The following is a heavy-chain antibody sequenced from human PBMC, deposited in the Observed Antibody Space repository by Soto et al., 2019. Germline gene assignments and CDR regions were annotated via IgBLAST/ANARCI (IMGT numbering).Heavy chain of an antibody. CDR3: AKEERYYYDSSGYLNWFDP. Sequence: GGSLRFSCAASGFTFSSYAMSWVRQAPGKGLEWVSAISGSGGSTYYADSVKGRFTISRDNSKNTLYLQMNSLRAEDTAVYYCAKEERYYYDSSGYLNWFDPWGQGTLVTVSS. J-gene: IGHJ5*02. CDR1: GFTFSSYA. V-gene: IGHV3-23*01. D-gene: IGHD3-22*01. CDR2: ISGSGGST.